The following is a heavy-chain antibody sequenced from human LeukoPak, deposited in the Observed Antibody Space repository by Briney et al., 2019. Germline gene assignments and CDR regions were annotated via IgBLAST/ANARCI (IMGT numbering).Heavy chain of an antibody. CDR2: IYHSGST. CDR3: ARVGIAAAGTWDDVFDI. V-gene: IGHV4-30-2*01. D-gene: IGHD6-13*01. CDR1: GGSISSGGYS. J-gene: IGHJ3*02. Sequence: SETLSLTCAVSGGSISSGGYSWSWIRQPPGKGLEWIGYIYHSGSTYYNPSLKSRVTISVDRSKNQFSLKLSSVTAADTAVYYCARVGIAAAGTWDDVFDIWGQGTMVTVSS.